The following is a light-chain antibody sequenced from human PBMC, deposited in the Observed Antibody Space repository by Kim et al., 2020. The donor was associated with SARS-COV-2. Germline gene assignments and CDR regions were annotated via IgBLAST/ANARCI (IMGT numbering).Light chain of an antibody. CDR1: QSVSSNY. CDR2: GAS. V-gene: IGKV3-20*01. CDR3: QQYGSSPET. Sequence: SPGERATLSGRACQSVSSNYLAWYQQKPGQAPRLLIYGASSRATGIPDRFSGSGSGTDFTLSINRLEPEDFAMYYCQQYGSSPETFGGGTKVDIK. J-gene: IGKJ4*01.